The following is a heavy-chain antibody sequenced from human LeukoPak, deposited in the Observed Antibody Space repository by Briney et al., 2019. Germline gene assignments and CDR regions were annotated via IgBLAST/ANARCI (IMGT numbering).Heavy chain of an antibody. CDR3: ARGRIHSWSDAFDI. J-gene: IGHJ3*02. D-gene: IGHD5-18*01. V-gene: IGHV1-2*06. CDR1: GYTFIGHY. CDR2: INSNSGGT. Sequence: ASVKVSCKASGYTFIGHYMHWVRQAPGQGLEWMGRINSNSGGTKCAQKFQGSVIMTRDTSISTAYMELSRLKSDDTAVYYCARGRIHSWSDAFDIWGQGTTVTVSS.